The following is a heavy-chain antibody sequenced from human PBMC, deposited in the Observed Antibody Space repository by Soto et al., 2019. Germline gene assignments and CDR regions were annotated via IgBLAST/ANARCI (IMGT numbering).Heavy chain of an antibody. J-gene: IGHJ4*02. Sequence: QVQLVESGGGVVQPGRSLRLSCAASGFTFSSYGMHWVRQAPGKGLEWVAVISYDGSNKYYADSVKGRFTISRDNSKNTLYLQMNSLRAEDTAVYYCAKDLSGYSSGGYSWGYFDYWGQGTLVTVSS. D-gene: IGHD6-19*01. CDR1: GFTFSSYG. CDR2: ISYDGSNK. CDR3: AKDLSGYSSGGYSWGYFDY. V-gene: IGHV3-30*18.